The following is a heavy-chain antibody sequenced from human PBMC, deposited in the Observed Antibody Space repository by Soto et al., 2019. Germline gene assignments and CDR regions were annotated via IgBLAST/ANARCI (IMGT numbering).Heavy chain of an antibody. D-gene: IGHD6-13*01. V-gene: IGHV3-23*01. Sequence: GWSLRLSCAASGFTLCSYAMTWVRQAPGKGLEWVSAISGSGGSTYYADSVKGRFTISRDNSKNTLYLQMNSLRAEDTAVYYCAKGFLAAAGTGYFDYWGQGTLVNVSS. CDR1: GFTLCSYA. CDR2: ISGSGGST. CDR3: AKGFLAAAGTGYFDY. J-gene: IGHJ4*02.